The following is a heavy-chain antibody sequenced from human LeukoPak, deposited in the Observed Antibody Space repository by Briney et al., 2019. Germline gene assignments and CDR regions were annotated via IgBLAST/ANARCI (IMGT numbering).Heavy chain of an antibody. Sequence: GGSLRLSCAASGFAFSSYAMQWVRQAPGKGLEWVSSISSDSNYIYYPDSMKGRFTVSRDNAKNSLYLQMDSLRAEDTAVYYCARGHSGSYQRTDAFDIWGQGTMVTVSS. V-gene: IGHV3-21*01. J-gene: IGHJ3*02. D-gene: IGHD1-26*01. CDR2: ISSDSNYI. CDR1: GFAFSSYA. CDR3: ARGHSGSYQRTDAFDI.